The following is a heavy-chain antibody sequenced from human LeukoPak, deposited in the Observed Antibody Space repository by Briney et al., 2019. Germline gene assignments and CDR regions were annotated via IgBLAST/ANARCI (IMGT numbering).Heavy chain of an antibody. Sequence: SVKVSCKASGGTFSSYAISWVRQAPGQGLEWMGRIIPILGIADYAQKFQGRVTITADKSTSTAYMELSSLRSEDTAVYYCARERHEGSGYYLALVDYWGQGTLVTVSS. D-gene: IGHD3-22*01. V-gene: IGHV1-69*04. CDR1: GGTFSSYA. J-gene: IGHJ4*02. CDR3: ARERHEGSGYYLALVDY. CDR2: IIPILGIA.